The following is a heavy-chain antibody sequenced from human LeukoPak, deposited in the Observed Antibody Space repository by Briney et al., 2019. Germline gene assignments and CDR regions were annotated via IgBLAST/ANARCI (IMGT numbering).Heavy chain of an antibody. CDR1: GFTFSRYE. CDR2: IDSSGSTI. Sequence: GGFLRLSCVASGFTFSRYEMNWVRQAPGKGLEWVAYIDSSGSTIYHADSVKGRFTVSRDNAQNSMFLQMNSLRAEDTAVYYCARAYASSRYYGYWGQGTLVTVSS. V-gene: IGHV3-48*03. D-gene: IGHD3-10*01. CDR3: ARAYASSRYYGY. J-gene: IGHJ4*02.